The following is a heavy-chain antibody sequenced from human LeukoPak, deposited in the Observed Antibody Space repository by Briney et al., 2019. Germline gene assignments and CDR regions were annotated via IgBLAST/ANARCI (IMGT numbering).Heavy chain of an antibody. J-gene: IGHJ4*02. V-gene: IGHV4-39*07. Sequence: PSETLSLTCTVSGGSISSSSYYWGWIRQPPGKVLEWIGSIYYSGSTYYNPSLKSRVTISVDTSKNQFSLKLSSVTAADTAVYYCATVVVPAAIRKYYFDYWGQGTLVTVSS. CDR1: GGSISSSSYY. D-gene: IGHD2-2*01. CDR2: IYYSGST. CDR3: ATVVVPAAIRKYYFDY.